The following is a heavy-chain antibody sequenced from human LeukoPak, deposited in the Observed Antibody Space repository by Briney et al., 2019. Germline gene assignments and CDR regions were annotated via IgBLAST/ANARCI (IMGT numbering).Heavy chain of an antibody. CDR1: GFTFSSYA. D-gene: IGHD3-3*01. CDR2: ISGSGGST. V-gene: IGHV3-23*01. J-gene: IGHJ4*02. CDR3: ARDQVYDFWSGYLDY. Sequence: PGGSLRLSCAASGFTFSSYALSWVRQAPGKGLEWVSAISGSGGSTYYADSVKGRFTISRDNAKNALYLQMNSLRAEDTSVYYCARDQVYDFWSGYLDYWGQGTLVTVSS.